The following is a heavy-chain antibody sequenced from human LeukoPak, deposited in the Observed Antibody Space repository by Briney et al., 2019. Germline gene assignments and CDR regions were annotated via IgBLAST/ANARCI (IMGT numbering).Heavy chain of an antibody. CDR2: ISAYNGNT. CDR3: ARVRVGARGYYYYGTDV. J-gene: IGHJ6*02. V-gene: IGHV1-18*01. Sequence: GASVKVSCKASGYTFTSYGISWVRQAPGQGLEWMGWISAYNGNTNYAQKLQGRVTMTTDTSTSTAYMELRSLRSDDTAVYYCARVRVGARGYYYYGTDVCGQGTTVTVSS. CDR1: GYTFTSYG. D-gene: IGHD1-26*01.